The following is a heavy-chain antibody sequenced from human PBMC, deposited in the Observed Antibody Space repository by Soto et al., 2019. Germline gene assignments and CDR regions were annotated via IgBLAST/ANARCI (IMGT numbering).Heavy chain of an antibody. V-gene: IGHV4-59*12. CDR1: GGSISSYY. CDR3: AKAPLSLYSSGWYFDY. Sequence: ASETLSLTCTVSGGSISSYYWSWIRQPPGEGLEWIGYIYYSGSTNYNPSLKSRVTISRDNSKNTLYLQMNSLRAEDTAVYYCAKAPLSLYSSGWYFDYWGQGTLVTVSS. D-gene: IGHD6-19*01. CDR2: IYYSGST. J-gene: IGHJ4*02.